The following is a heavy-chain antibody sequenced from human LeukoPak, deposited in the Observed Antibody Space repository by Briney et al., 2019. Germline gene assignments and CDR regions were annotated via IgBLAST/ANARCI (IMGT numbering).Heavy chain of an antibody. D-gene: IGHD3-10*01. CDR3: ASDREYYYGSGSFDY. CDR2: IKQDGSEK. V-gene: IGHV3-7*04. J-gene: IGHJ4*02. Sequence: PGGSLRLSCAASGFTFSSYWMSWVRQAPGKGVEWVANIKQDGSEKYYVDSVRGRFTISRENAKNSLYLQMNSLTAEDRAVYYFASDREYYYGSGSFDYWGQGTLLTVSS. CDR1: GFTFSSYW.